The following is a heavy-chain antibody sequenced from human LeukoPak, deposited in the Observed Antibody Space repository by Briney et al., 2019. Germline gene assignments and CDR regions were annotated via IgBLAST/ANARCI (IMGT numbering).Heavy chain of an antibody. V-gene: IGHV1-69*01. CDR1: GGTFSRYG. CDR3: AREGGSYKHFDY. CDR2: IIPIFGTA. J-gene: IGHJ4*02. Sequence: GSSVKVSCKASGGTFSRYGISWVRQAPGQGLEWMGGIIPIFGTANHAQKFQGRVTITADESTSTAYMELSSLRSEDTAVYYCAREGGSYKHFDYWGQGSLITVSS. D-gene: IGHD3-10*01.